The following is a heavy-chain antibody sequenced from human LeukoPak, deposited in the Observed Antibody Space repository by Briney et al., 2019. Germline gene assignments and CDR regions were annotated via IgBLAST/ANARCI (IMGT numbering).Heavy chain of an antibody. V-gene: IGHV4-34*01. CDR3: ARHGYYYETSGYFDS. CDR1: GGSFSGYY. J-gene: IGHJ4*02. D-gene: IGHD3-22*01. CDR2: INHSGST. Sequence: SETLSLTCAVYGGSFSGYYWSWIRQPPGKGLEWIGEINHSGSTYYNVSLKSRVTISVDTSKNQFSLKLKSVTAADTAVYYCARHGYYYETSGYFDSWGQGTLVTVSS.